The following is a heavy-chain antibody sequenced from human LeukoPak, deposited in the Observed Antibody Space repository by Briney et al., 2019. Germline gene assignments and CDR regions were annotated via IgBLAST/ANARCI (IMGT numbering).Heavy chain of an antibody. CDR3: ARDYVYGSPPSYDY. Sequence: GASVKVSCKASGYNFNSYGITWVRQAPGQGPEWMGWISAYNGNTNYAQKLQGRVTMTTDTSTSTAYMELRSLRSDDTAVYYCARDYVYGSPPSYDYWGQGTLVTVSS. CDR1: GYNFNSYG. CDR2: ISAYNGNT. D-gene: IGHD2-8*01. J-gene: IGHJ4*02. V-gene: IGHV1-18*01.